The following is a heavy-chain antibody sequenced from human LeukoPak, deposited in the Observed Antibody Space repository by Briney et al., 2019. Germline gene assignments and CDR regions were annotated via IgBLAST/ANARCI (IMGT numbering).Heavy chain of an antibody. CDR2: IYSSGST. CDR3: ARDDCGEGVVDY. CDR1: GGSISKYF. J-gene: IGHJ4*02. D-gene: IGHD4-17*01. V-gene: IGHV4-59*01. Sequence: PSETLSLTCIVSGGSISKYFWSGIRQPPGQGLEWIGYIYSSGSTNYNPSLKSRVTMSVDTSKNQFSLKLSSVTAADTAVYYCARDDCGEGVVDYWGQGTLVTVSS.